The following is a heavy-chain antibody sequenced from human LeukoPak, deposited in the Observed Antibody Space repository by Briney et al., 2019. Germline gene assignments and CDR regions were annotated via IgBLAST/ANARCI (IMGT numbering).Heavy chain of an antibody. CDR1: GYTFTSYY. Sequence: ASVKVSCKASGYTFTSYYMHWVRQAPGQGLEWMGIINPSGGSTSYAQKFQGRVTMTRDMSTSTVYMELSSLRSEDTAVYYCAREGHPSIAVAGRGTLGAFDIWGQGTMVTVSS. V-gene: IGHV1-46*01. D-gene: IGHD6-19*01. CDR3: AREGHPSIAVAGRGTLGAFDI. J-gene: IGHJ3*02. CDR2: INPSGGST.